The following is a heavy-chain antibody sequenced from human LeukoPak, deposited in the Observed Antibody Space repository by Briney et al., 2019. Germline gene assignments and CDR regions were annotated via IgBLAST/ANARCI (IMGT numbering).Heavy chain of an antibody. J-gene: IGHJ4*02. Sequence: GGSLRLPCAASGFTFSNAWMSWVRQAPGKGLEWVGRIKSKTGGGTTDYAAPVKGRFTISRNDSKNTLYLQMNSLKTEDTAVYYCAKTAADNWGQGTLVTVSS. CDR3: AKTAADN. CDR1: GFTFSNAW. CDR2: IKSKTGGGTT. V-gene: IGHV3-15*01. D-gene: IGHD6-13*01.